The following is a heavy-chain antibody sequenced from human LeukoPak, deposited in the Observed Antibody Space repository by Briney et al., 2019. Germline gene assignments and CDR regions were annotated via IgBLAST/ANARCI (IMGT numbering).Heavy chain of an antibody. J-gene: IGHJ4*02. V-gene: IGHV3-9*01. CDR2: ISWNSGSI. CDR3: AKGRDGYNPKYYFDY. Sequence: GGSLRLSCAASGFTFDDYAMHWVRQAPGKGLEWVSGISWNSGSIGYADSVKGQFTISRDNAKNSLYLQMNSLRAEDTALYYCAKGRDGYNPKYYFDYWGQGTLVTVSS. D-gene: IGHD5-24*01. CDR1: GFTFDDYA.